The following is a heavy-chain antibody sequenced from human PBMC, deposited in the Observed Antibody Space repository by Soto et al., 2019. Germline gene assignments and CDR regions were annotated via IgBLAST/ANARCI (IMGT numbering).Heavy chain of an antibody. Sequence: QVQLQESGPGLVKPSETLSLTCTVSGGSISSYYWSWIRQPPGKGLEWIGYIDYSGSTNYNPSLKSRVTLSVDTSKNQFSLKLSSVTAADTAVYYCAREGNDSSGYYFLDYWGQGTLVTVSS. D-gene: IGHD3-22*01. CDR2: IDYSGST. CDR1: GGSISSYY. CDR3: AREGNDSSGYYFLDY. J-gene: IGHJ4*02. V-gene: IGHV4-59*01.